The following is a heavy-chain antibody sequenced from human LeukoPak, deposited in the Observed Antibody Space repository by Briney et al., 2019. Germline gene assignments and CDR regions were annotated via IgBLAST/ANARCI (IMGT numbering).Heavy chain of an antibody. D-gene: IGHD6-19*01. CDR3: ARGRGRQWLVRWPWLDL. CDR1: GGSISSYY. Sequence: MTSETLSLTCTVSGGSISSYYWSWIRQPPGKGLEWIGYIYYSGSTNYNPSLQSRVTISVDTSKTQSSLKLSSVTAADTAVYYCARGRGRQWLVRWPWLDLWGRGTLVTVSS. CDR2: IYYSGST. V-gene: IGHV4-59*01. J-gene: IGHJ2*01.